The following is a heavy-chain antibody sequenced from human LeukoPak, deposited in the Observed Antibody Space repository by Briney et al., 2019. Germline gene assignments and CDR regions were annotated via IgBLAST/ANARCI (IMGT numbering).Heavy chain of an antibody. CDR3: AREVGITIFGVGGVLQQVRYYYYYYMDV. CDR1: GGSISSGSYY. D-gene: IGHD3-3*01. J-gene: IGHJ6*03. V-gene: IGHV4-61*02. Sequence: PSQTLSLTCTVSGGSISSGSYYWSWIRQPAGKGLEWIGRIYTSGSTNYNPSLKSRVTISVDTSKNQFSLKLSSVTAADTAVYYCAREVGITIFGVGGVLQQVRYYYYYYMDVWGKGTTVTVSS. CDR2: IYTSGST.